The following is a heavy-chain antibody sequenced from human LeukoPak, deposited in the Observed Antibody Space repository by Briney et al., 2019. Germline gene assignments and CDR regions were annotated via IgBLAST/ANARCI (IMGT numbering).Heavy chain of an antibody. J-gene: IGHJ4*02. CDR2: ISWNSGSI. D-gene: IGHD6-13*01. V-gene: IGHV3-9*01. Sequence: GRSLRLSCAASGFTFDDYAMHWVRQAPGKGLEWVSGISWNSGSIGYADSVKGRFTISRDNAKNSLYLQMDSLRAEDTALYYCAKDTGCSSSWVFDYWGQGTLVTVSS. CDR3: AKDTGCSSSWVFDY. CDR1: GFTFDDYA.